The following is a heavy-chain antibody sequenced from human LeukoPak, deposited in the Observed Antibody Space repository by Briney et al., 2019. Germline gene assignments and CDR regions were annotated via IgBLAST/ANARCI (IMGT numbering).Heavy chain of an antibody. V-gene: IGHV4-34*01. CDR1: GGSFSGYH. CDR3: ARRKSYYYDSSGYQFDY. J-gene: IGHJ4*02. Sequence: PSETLSLTCAVYGGSFSGYHWSWIRQPPGKGLEWIGEINHSGSTNYNPSLKSRVTISVDTSKNQFSLKLSSVTAADTAVYYCARRKSYYYDSSGYQFDYWGQGTLVTVSS. CDR2: INHSGST. D-gene: IGHD3-22*01.